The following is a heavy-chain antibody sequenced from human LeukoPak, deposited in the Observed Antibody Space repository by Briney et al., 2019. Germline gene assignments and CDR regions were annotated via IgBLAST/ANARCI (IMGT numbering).Heavy chain of an antibody. J-gene: IGHJ5*02. Sequence: KPSETLSLTCAVYGGSFSGYYWSWIRQPPGKGLEWLGEINHSGSTNYNPSLKSRVTISVDTSKNQFSLKLSSVTAADTAAYYCARRPHYDILTGYYGSNWFDPWGQGTLVTVSS. V-gene: IGHV4-34*01. CDR2: INHSGST. CDR1: GGSFSGYY. CDR3: ARRPHYDILTGYYGSNWFDP. D-gene: IGHD3-9*01.